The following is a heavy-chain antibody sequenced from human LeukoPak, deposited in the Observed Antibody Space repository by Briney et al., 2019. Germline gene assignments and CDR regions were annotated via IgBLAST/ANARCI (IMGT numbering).Heavy chain of an antibody. CDR2: INEDGSQK. D-gene: IGHD6-6*01. J-gene: IGHJ5*02. CDR3: ASSTYSSSPS. CDR1: GFTFTNYW. V-gene: IGHV3-7*01. Sequence: GGSLRLSCAASGFTFTNYWRIWVRQAPGKGLEWVANINEDGSQKYYVGSVEGRFTISRDNAKNSLYLQMNSLRAEDTAVYYCASSTYSSSPSWGQGTLVTVSS.